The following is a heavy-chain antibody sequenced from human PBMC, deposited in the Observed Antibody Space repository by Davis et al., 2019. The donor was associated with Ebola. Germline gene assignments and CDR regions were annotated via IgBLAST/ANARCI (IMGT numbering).Heavy chain of an antibody. CDR2: ISSSGSTI. D-gene: IGHD2-2*01. CDR1: GFTFSSYE. CDR3: ARDIVVVPAAMYLDYYYGMDV. J-gene: IGHJ6*02. V-gene: IGHV3-48*03. Sequence: GESLKISCAASGFTFSSYEMNWVRQAPGKGLEWVSYISSSGSTIYYADSVKGRFTISRDNAKNSLYLQMNSLRAEDTAVYYCARDIVVVPAAMYLDYYYGMDVWGQGTTVTVSS.